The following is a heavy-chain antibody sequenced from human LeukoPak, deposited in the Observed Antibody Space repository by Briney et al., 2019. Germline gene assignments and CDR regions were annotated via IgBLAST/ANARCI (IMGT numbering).Heavy chain of an antibody. Sequence: SGTLSLTCTVSGGSISSGDYYWSWIGQPPGKGLEWIGYMYYSGSTYYNPSLKSRVTISVDTSKNQFSLKLSSVTAADTAVYYCAREGKNYYDSSGYYPDYWGQGTLVTVSS. CDR2: MYYSGST. V-gene: IGHV4-30-4*01. J-gene: IGHJ4*02. CDR3: AREGKNYYDSSGYYPDY. D-gene: IGHD3-22*01. CDR1: GGSISSGDYY.